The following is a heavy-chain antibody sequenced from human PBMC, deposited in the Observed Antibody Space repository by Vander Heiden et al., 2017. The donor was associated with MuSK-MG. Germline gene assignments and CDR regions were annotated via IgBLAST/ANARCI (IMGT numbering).Heavy chain of an antibody. CDR3: AREALGIAAAGTPSLFDY. J-gene: IGHJ4*02. V-gene: IGHV1-69*01. CDR1: GGTFSSYA. Sequence: QVQLVQSGAEVKKPGSSVKVSCKASGGTFSSYAISWVRQAPGQGLEWMGGIIPIFGTANYAQKFQGRVTITADESTSTAYRELSSLRSEETAVYYCAREALGIAAAGTPSLFDYWGQGTLVTVSS. D-gene: IGHD6-13*01. CDR2: IIPIFGTA.